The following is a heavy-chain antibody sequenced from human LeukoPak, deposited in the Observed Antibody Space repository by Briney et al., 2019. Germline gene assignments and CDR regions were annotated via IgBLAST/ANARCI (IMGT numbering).Heavy chain of an antibody. CDR1: GFTFSSYA. Sequence: PGGSLRLSCAASGFTFSSYAVHWVRQAPGKGLEWVAVISYDGSNKYYADSVKGRFTISRDNSKNTLYLQMNSLRAEDTAVYYCARDGRRRFFDYWGQGTLVTVSS. J-gene: IGHJ4*02. V-gene: IGHV3-30-3*01. CDR2: ISYDGSNK. CDR3: ARDGRRRFFDY.